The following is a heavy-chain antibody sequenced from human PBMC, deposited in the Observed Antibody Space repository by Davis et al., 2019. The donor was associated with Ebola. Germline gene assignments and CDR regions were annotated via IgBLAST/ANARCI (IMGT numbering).Heavy chain of an antibody. V-gene: IGHV3-11*01. CDR1: GFTFSDYY. J-gene: IGHJ4*02. Sequence: GESLKISCEASGFTFSDYYMSWIRQAPGKGLEWLSYISPTGLTISYADSVKGRFTISRDNAKNSVYLQMDSLRAEDTAVYYCARDESTLLEATEPLDFWGQGTLVTVS. D-gene: IGHD3-3*01. CDR3: ARDESTLLEATEPLDF. CDR2: ISPTGLTI.